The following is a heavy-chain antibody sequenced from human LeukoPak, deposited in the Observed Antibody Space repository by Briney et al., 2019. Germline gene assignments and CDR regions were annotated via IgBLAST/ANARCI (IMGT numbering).Heavy chain of an antibody. CDR2: IWYDGSNK. V-gene: IGHV3-33*01. CDR3: AMSRLTHPFDY. J-gene: IGHJ4*02. Sequence: PGGSLRLSCAASGFTFSSYGMHWVRQAAGKGLEWVAVIWYDGSNKYYADSVKGRFTISRDNSKNTLYLQMNSLRAEDTAVYYCAMSRLTHPFDYWGQGTLVTVSS. CDR1: GFTFSSYG. D-gene: IGHD1-1*01.